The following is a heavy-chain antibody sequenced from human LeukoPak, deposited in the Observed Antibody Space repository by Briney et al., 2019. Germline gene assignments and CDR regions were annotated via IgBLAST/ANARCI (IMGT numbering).Heavy chain of an antibody. J-gene: IGHJ4*02. Sequence: KASETLSLTCTVSGGSISTSNYYWGWIRQPPGKGLEWIGNIFYSGSTYYSPSLKSRVTISLDTSRNQFSLKLSSVTAADTAVYYCARDSPTNYFDYWGQGTLVTVSS. CDR1: GGSISTSNYY. D-gene: IGHD1-14*01. CDR2: IFYSGST. CDR3: ARDSPTNYFDY. V-gene: IGHV4-39*07.